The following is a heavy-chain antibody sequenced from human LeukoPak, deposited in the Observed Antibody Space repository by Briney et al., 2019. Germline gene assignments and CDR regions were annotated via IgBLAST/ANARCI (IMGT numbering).Heavy chain of an antibody. CDR3: ARVVGVQGWFDP. CDR1: GYTFTRYH. D-gene: IGHD2-15*01. CDR2: INPNSGST. V-gene: IGHV1-2*02. J-gene: IGHJ5*02. Sequence: ASVKVSCKASGYTFTRYHIHWVRQAPGQGLEWMGWINPNSGSTNYAQKFQGRVTMTRDTSISTAYMELSRLRSDDTAVYYCARVVGVQGWFDPWGQGTLVTVSS.